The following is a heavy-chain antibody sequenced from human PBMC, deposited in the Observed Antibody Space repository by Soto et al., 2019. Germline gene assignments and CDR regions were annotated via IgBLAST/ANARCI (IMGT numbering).Heavy chain of an antibody. D-gene: IGHD6-13*01. CDR1: GGSISSYF. CDR2: VYYTGTT. J-gene: IGHJ4*02. V-gene: IGHV4-59*01. Sequence: LSLTCTVSGGSISSYFYIWVRQPPGKGLEWIGSVYYTGTTDYNPSLKSRVAISVDTSKTQFSLNLRSVTAADTAVYYCARDLAAVPRAFDYWGRGTLVTVSS. CDR3: ARDLAAVPRAFDY.